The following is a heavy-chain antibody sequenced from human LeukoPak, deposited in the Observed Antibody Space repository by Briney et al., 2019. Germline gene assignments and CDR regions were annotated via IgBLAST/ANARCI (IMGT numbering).Heavy chain of an antibody. CDR3: ARDRHWTNDWVFDY. CDR1: GGSISSYY. CDR2: IFYNGST. V-gene: IGHV4-59*01. Sequence: SETLSLTCTVSGGSISSYYWSWLRQFPGKALEWIGYIFYNGSTKYNPSLKSRVTVSLDTSKNQFSLELSSVTAADTAVYYCARDRHWTNDWVFDYWGQGTLVTVSS. D-gene: IGHD1/OR15-1a*01. J-gene: IGHJ4*02.